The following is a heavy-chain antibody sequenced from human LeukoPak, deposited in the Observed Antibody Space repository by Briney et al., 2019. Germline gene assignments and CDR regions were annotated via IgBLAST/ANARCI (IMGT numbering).Heavy chain of an antibody. CDR1: GYTFTGYY. V-gene: IGHV1-2*02. Sequence: ASEKVSCKASGYTFTGYYIHWVRQAPGQGPEWMGWISANSGGTNYGQNFQGRVTMTRDTSINTAYMELSSLRSDDSAVYYCARSGHYYLDYWGQGTLVAVSS. J-gene: IGHJ4*02. D-gene: IGHD3-22*01. CDR3: ARSGHYYLDY. CDR2: ISANSGGT.